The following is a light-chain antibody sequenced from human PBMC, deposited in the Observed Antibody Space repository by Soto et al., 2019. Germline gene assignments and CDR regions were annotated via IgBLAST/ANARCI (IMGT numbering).Light chain of an antibody. CDR2: DVS. V-gene: IGLV2-14*01. CDR3: SSYTSSSIYV. Sequence: QSALTQPASVSGSPGQSITISCTGTSSDVGGYNYVSWYQQHPGKAPKLMIYDVSNRPSGVSTRLSGSKSGNTASLTISGLQADEEADYYCSSYTSSSIYVFGTGTKLTVL. CDR1: SSDVGGYNY. J-gene: IGLJ1*01.